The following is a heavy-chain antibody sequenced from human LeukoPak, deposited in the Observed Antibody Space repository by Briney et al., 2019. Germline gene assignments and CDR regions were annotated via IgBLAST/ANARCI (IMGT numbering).Heavy chain of an antibody. CDR2: ILNDGSNK. V-gene: IGHV3-30*04. CDR1: GFTFSSYA. Sequence: GGSLRLSCAASGFTFSSYAMHWVRQAPGKGLEWVTVILNDGSNKYYADSVKGRFTISRDTSKNTLYLQMGSLRAEDTAVYYCARDLLPSSQEWFGELDMDVWGQGTTVTVSS. CDR3: ARDLLPSSQEWFGELDMDV. J-gene: IGHJ6*02. D-gene: IGHD3-10*01.